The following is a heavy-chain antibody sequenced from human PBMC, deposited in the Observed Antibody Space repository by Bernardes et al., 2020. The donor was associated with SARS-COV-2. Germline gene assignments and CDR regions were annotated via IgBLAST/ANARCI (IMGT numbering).Heavy chain of an antibody. CDR1: GFTFSTYC. D-gene: IGHD6-19*01. Sequence: GGSLRLSCAASGFTFSTYCMHWVRQAPGKGLVWVSRINIDGFSTNYADSVRGRFSISRDNAKNTLYLQMNSLTAEDTAVYYCARVGSAWSLDLWGQGTLVSVSS. CDR3: ARVGSAWSLDL. V-gene: IGHV3-74*01. CDR2: INIDGFST. J-gene: IGHJ5*02.